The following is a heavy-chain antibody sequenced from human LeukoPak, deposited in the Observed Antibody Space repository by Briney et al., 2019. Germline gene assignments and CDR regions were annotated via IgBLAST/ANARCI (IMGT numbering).Heavy chain of an antibody. Sequence: GASVKVSCKASGYTFDNYGISWVRQAPGQGLEWMGWISAYDGNTNYANKLQGRVTMTTDASTSTAFMELRSLTSDGTAVYFCARDFGMFTISHGDAFAIWGQGTVVTVSS. J-gene: IGHJ3*02. CDR2: ISAYDGNT. CDR1: GYTFDNYG. CDR3: ARDFGMFTISHGDAFAI. V-gene: IGHV1-18*01. D-gene: IGHD5-24*01.